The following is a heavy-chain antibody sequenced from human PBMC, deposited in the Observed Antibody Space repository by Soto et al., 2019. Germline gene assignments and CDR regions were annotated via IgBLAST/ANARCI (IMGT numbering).Heavy chain of an antibody. CDR3: TTRDYYYYYGMDV. Sequence: GGSLRLSCAASGFTFSSYAMSWVRQAPGKGLEWVSAISGSGGSTYYADSVKGRFTISRDSSKNTLYLQMNSLKTEDTAVYYCTTRDYYYYYGMDVWGQGTTVTVSS. CDR2: ISGSGGST. V-gene: IGHV3-23*01. CDR1: GFTFSSYA. J-gene: IGHJ6*02.